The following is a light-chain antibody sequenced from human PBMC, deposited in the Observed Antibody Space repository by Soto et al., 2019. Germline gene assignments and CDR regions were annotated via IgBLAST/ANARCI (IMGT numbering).Light chain of an antibody. J-gene: IGKJ1*01. V-gene: IGKV3-20*01. CDR2: GTS. Sequence: EIVLTQSPGTLSLSPGERATLSCRASQSVSSSYLAWYQQKPGQAPWLLIYGTSNRATGIPDRFSGSGSGTDFTLTVSRLEPEDFAVYYCQQYGSSPWTFGQGTKVEMK. CDR1: QSVSSSY. CDR3: QQYGSSPWT.